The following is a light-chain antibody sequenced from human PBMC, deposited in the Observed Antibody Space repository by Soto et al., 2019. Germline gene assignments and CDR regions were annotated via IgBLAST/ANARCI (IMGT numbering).Light chain of an antibody. CDR2: AAS. CDR1: QSLTRY. Sequence: DIQLTQSPSSLSASVGDRVTITCRASQSLTRYLHWCQQKPGKAPKLLIYAASSLQSGVPSRCSGSGSGTDFTLSISSLQPEDFATFYCQQSYITETFGQGTKVDIK. V-gene: IGKV1-39*01. J-gene: IGKJ1*01. CDR3: QQSYITET.